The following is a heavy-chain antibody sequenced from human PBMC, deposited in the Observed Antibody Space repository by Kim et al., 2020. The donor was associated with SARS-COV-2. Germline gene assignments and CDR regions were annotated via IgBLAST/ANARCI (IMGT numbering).Heavy chain of an antibody. V-gene: IGHV3-74*01. Sequence: TTYPDSVQGRFTISRDNTKTTLYLQMNSLRAEDTAVYYCARGKYYGMDVWGQGTTVTVSS. J-gene: IGHJ6*02. CDR3: ARGKYYGMDV. CDR2: T.